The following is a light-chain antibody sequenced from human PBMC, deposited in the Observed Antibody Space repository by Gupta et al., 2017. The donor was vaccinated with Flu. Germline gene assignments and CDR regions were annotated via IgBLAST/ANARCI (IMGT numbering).Light chain of an antibody. CDR1: SSNIGSNY. V-gene: IGLV1-44*01. CDR3: DAWYDSRNGHYV. CDR2: GNN. Sequence: VTISCTGSSSNIGSNYVNCYQQDPETAPNLLIYGNNKRRSGGPDRLSGSKSATSAALAISGLQSGEEADYYCDAWYDSRNGHYVFGTGTKVTVL. J-gene: IGLJ1*01.